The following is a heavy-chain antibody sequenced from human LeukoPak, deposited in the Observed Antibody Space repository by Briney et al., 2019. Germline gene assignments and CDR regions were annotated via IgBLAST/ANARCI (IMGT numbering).Heavy chain of an antibody. J-gene: IGHJ6*03. V-gene: IGHV1-2*02. CDR1: GYTFTGYY. D-gene: IGHD1-7*01. Sequence: GASVKVSXKASGYTFTGYYMHWVRQAPGQGLEWMGWINPNSGGTNYAQKFQGRVTMTRDTSISTAYMELSRLRSDDTAVYYCARDPSGITGTTYQRYYYYMDVWGKGTTVTVSS. CDR2: INPNSGGT. CDR3: ARDPSGITGTTYQRYYYYMDV.